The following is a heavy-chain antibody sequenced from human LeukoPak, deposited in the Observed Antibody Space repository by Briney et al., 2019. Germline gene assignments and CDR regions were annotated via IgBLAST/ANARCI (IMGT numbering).Heavy chain of an antibody. D-gene: IGHD5-18*01. V-gene: IGHV4-61*02. CDR3: AREGQGYSYGNFDY. CDR2: IYTSGST. CDR1: SGSISSGSYY. J-gene: IGHJ4*02. Sequence: PSETLSLTCTVSSGSISSGSYYWSWIRQPAGKGLEWIVRIYTSGSTNYNPSLKSRVTISVDTSKNQFSLKLSSVTAADTAVYYCAREGQGYSYGNFDYWGQGTLVTVSS.